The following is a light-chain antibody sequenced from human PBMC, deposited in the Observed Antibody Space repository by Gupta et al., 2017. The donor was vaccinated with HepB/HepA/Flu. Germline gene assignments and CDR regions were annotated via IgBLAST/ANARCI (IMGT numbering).Light chain of an antibody. CDR3: AAWDDSRNGWV. CDR1: ISNIGSNT. V-gene: IGLV1-44*01. J-gene: IGLJ3*02. Sequence: SVLTQPPSAFGTTGPRVTSSCSGIISNIGSNTVNWSPQRPGPAPNLLIYSNNPRPSGVPARFSGSKSVTSATLSISWIQAEDEADYYCAAWDDSRNGWVFGGGTKLTVL. CDR2: SNN.